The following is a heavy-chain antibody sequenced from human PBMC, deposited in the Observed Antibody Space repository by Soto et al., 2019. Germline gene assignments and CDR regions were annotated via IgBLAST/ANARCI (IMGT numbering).Heavy chain of an antibody. J-gene: IGHJ1*01. CDR3: ARAQFYSGMGRYHQRMTVF. Sequence: SLGCAVYDGSISPTGDSWSWFRQPPGGGLEWIGYIYHSGTFLYNPSLKTRLTMSLDRSNNQFSLTLNSVTAADTAVYYCARAQFYSGMGRYHQRMTVFRGQGT. CDR1: DGSISPTGDS. V-gene: IGHV4-30-2*01. D-gene: IGHD3-22*01. CDR2: IYHSGTF.